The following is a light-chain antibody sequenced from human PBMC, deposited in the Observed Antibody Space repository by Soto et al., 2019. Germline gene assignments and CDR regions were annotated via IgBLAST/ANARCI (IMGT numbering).Light chain of an antibody. CDR3: SSYKTSSALKVV. Sequence: QSALTQPASVSGSPGQSITISCTGTGSDVGGSNSVSWYQQHPGKAPKLMIYDVSNWPSGVSNRFSGSKSGNTASLTISGLHAEDEADYYCSSYKTSSALKVVFGGGTKLTVL. CDR2: DVS. CDR1: GSDVGGSNS. V-gene: IGLV2-14*01. J-gene: IGLJ2*01.